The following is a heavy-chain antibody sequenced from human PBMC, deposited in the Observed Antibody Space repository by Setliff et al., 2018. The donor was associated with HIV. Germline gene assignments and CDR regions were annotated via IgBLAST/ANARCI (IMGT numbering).Heavy chain of an antibody. CDR3: VTDGPGTHGPADY. V-gene: IGHV3-30*02. J-gene: IGHJ4*02. CDR1: GFTFSNYG. CDR2: IRYDGSNK. Sequence: GGSLRLSCAASGFTFSNYGMHWVRQAPGKGLEWVAFIRYDGSNKYYADSVKGRFTISRDNSKNTLYLQMNSLRAEDTAVYYCVTDGPGTHGPADYWGQGTLVTVSS.